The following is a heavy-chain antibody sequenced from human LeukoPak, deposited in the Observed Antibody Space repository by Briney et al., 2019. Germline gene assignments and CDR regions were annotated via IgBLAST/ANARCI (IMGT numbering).Heavy chain of an antibody. CDR1: GFTFSKYW. V-gene: IGHV3-74*01. Sequence: PGGSLRLSCAASGFTFSKYWMHWVRQAPGKGLVWVSRINSEGNSTSYADSVKGRFTISRDNAKNTLYLQMNSLRAEDTAVYYCASIVYSGYDSNDFWGQGTLVTVSS. D-gene: IGHD5-12*01. CDR2: INSEGNST. J-gene: IGHJ4*02. CDR3: ASIVYSGYDSNDF.